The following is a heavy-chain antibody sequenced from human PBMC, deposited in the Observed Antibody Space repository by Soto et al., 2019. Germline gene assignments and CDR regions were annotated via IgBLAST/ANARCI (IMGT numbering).Heavy chain of an antibody. CDR3: PRKDDGGDRDYYGRDV. V-gene: IGHV4-30-4*01. J-gene: IGHJ6*02. Sequence: ASGTLCLTCTVSGGSISTDHYPWTWVRQTPGEGLGWIGYIHYSGRLQSNPSLQRRVFLSVDTSKKLFSLELSSVTGADTAGSFCPRKDDGGDRDYYGRDVWAQGTTVPVSS. CDR1: GGSISTDHYP. D-gene: IGHD2-21*02. CDR2: IHYSGRL.